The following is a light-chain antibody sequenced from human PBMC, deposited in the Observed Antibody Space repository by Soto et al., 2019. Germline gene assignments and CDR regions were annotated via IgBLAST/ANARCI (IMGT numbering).Light chain of an antibody. CDR2: RAS. V-gene: IGKV3-20*01. J-gene: IGKJ4*01. CDR1: QSVSSSY. Sequence: EIVLTQSPGTLSLSPGERATLSCTASQSVSSSYLAWYQQKPGQAPRLLIYRASSRATGIPDRFSGSRAGTDFTLTISRLEPEEFAVYYCQQYGSSPLTFGGGTKVEIK. CDR3: QQYGSSPLT.